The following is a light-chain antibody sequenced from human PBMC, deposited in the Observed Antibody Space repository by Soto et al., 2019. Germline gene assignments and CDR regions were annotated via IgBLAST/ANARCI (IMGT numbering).Light chain of an antibody. CDR1: SSDVGSYNL. CDR3: CSYAGSSTDV. J-gene: IGLJ1*01. CDR2: EGS. V-gene: IGLV2-23*01. Sequence: QSALTQPASVSGSPGQSITISCTGTSSDVGSYNLVSWYQQHPGKAPKLMLYEGSKRPSGVSNRFSGSKSGNTASLTISGLQAEDEADYYCCSYAGSSTDVFGTGTKVTVL.